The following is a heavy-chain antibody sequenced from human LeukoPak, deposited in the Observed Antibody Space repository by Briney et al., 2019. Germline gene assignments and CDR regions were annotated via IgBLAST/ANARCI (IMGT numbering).Heavy chain of an antibody. Sequence: SVKVSCKASGFTFTSSAMQWVRQARGQRLEWIGWIVVGSGNTNYAQKFQERVTITRDMSTSTAYMELSRLRSDDTAVYYCARVGLIGGGWPNFDYWGQGTLVTVSS. CDR2: IVVGSGNT. J-gene: IGHJ4*02. D-gene: IGHD2-15*01. CDR1: GFTFTSSA. V-gene: IGHV1-58*02. CDR3: ARVGLIGGGWPNFDY.